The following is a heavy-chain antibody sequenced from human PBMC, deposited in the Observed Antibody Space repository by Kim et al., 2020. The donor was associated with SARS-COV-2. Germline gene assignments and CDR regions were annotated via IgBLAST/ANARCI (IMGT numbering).Heavy chain of an antibody. CDR2: IYHSGST. J-gene: IGHJ4*02. CDR1: GGSISSSNW. D-gene: IGHD5-12*01. Sequence: SETLSLTCAVSGGSISSSNWWSWVRQPPGKGLEWIGEIYHSGSTNYNPSLKSRVTISVDKSKNQFSLKLSSVTAADTAVYYCAALLGGYSGYDRDYWGQGTLVTVSS. CDR3: AALLGGYSGYDRDY. V-gene: IGHV4-4*02.